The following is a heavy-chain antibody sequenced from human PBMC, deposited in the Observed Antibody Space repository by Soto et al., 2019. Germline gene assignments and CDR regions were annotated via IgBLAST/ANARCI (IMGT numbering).Heavy chain of an antibody. CDR3: ARDRPGISVIRAVKTYNYFDP. D-gene: IGHD3-10*01. CDR1: GYNFLTYG. V-gene: IGHV1-18*01. CDR2: ISTDNTHR. Sequence: ASVKVSCKASGYNFLTYGISWLRQAPGRGLEWMGWISTDNTHRNYAQNFQERVTMTTDTSTNTAYMELKSLRSDDTAIYYCARDRPGISVIRAVKTYNYFDPWGQGTLVTVSS. J-gene: IGHJ5*02.